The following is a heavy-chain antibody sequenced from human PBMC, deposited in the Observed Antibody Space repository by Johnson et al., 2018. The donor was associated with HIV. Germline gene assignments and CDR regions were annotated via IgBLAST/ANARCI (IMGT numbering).Heavy chain of an antibody. CDR2: IAYDGSNK. V-gene: IGHV3-30*04. D-gene: IGHD6-19*01. Sequence: QVLLVESGGGLVQPGGSLRLSCAASGFTFSSYAMHWVRQAPGKGLEWVAVIAYDGSNKYYADSVKGRFTISKDNSKNTLYLQMNSLRPEDTAVYYCVQGVPNPAGAFYIWGRGTMVTVSS. CDR1: GFTFSSYA. CDR3: VQGVPNPAGAFYI. J-gene: IGHJ3*02.